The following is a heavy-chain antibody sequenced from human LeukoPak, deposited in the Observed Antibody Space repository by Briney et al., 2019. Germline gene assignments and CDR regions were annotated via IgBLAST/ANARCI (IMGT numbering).Heavy chain of an antibody. CDR1: GFTFSGFW. V-gene: IGHV3-7*01. Sequence: PGGSLRLSCAVSGFTFSGFWMSWSRQAPGKGLEWVASINSDGSEGYYADVVKGRFTISRDNAKNTLYLQMNSLRAEDTAVYYCARGRTTVTRIDLNDYWGQGTLVTVSS. D-gene: IGHD4-11*01. CDR2: INSDGSEG. J-gene: IGHJ4*02. CDR3: ARGRTTVTRIDLNDY.